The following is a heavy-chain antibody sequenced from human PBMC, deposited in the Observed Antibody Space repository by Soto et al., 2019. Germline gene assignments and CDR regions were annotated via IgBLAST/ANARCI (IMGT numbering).Heavy chain of an antibody. Sequence: QITLKESGPTLVKPTQTLTLTCAFSGFSLTTTGVGVGWIRQPPGKALEWLALIYWDDNKRYSPSLKSRLSITNDTSKNQVVLTMTNMDPVDTATYYCAHLGYCSGGSCHHWFDPWGQGTLVTVSS. J-gene: IGHJ5*02. CDR3: AHLGYCSGGSCHHWFDP. V-gene: IGHV2-5*02. CDR2: IYWDDNK. D-gene: IGHD2-15*01. CDR1: GFSLTTTGVG.